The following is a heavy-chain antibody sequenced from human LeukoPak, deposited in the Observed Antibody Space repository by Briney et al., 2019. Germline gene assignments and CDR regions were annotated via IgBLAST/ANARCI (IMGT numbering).Heavy chain of an antibody. J-gene: IGHJ4*02. CDR2: ISSSSSYI. V-gene: IGHV3-21*01. D-gene: IGHD5-18*01. CDR3: ARDDPTAMGCFDY. Sequence: GGSLRLSCAASGFTFSSYSMNWVRKAPGKGLEWVSSISSSSSYIYYADSVKGRFTISRDNAKNSLYLQMNSLRAEDTAVYYCARDDPTAMGCFDYWGQGTLVTVSS. CDR1: GFTFSSYS.